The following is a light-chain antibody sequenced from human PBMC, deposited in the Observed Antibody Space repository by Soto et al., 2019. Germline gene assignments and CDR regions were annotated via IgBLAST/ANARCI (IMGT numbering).Light chain of an antibody. CDR3: QLYNSDSPT. CDR2: KSS. J-gene: IGKJ1*01. Sequence: DIQMTQSPSSLSASVGDRVTITCRASQSFSVWVAWYQQKAGKAPNLLIYKSSRLESGVPSRFSGSGSETEFTLTISGLQHGDSATYYCQLYNSDSPTFGHGTKVEVK. CDR1: QSFSVW. V-gene: IGKV1-5*03.